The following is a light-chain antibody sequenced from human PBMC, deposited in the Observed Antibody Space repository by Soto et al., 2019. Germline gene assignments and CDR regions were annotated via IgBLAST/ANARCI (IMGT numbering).Light chain of an antibody. Sequence: EIVLTQSQATLSVSPGERATLSCRASQSVNSKVAWYQQKPGQPPRLLIYAASTRATGVPARFSGGGSGTEFILTISSLQSEDFAVYYCQQHTDWPPITFGQGTRLEI. CDR3: QQHTDWPPIT. J-gene: IGKJ5*01. CDR1: QSVNSK. CDR2: AAS. V-gene: IGKV3-15*01.